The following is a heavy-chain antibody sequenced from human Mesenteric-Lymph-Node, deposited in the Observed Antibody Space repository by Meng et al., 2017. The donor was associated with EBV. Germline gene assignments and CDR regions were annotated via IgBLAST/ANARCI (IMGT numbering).Heavy chain of an antibody. CDR2: VYYSGST. Sequence: QVQLQQSGPGLVKPSETLSLTCTVSGGSVSSTSYYWSWIRQPPGKGLEWIGYVYYSGSTNYNPSLKSRVTISVDTSKNQFSLNLYSVTAADTAVYYCARENPARGNWFDPWGQGALVTVSS. D-gene: IGHD3-10*01. CDR1: GGSVSSTSYY. J-gene: IGHJ5*02. V-gene: IGHV4-61*01. CDR3: ARENPARGNWFDP.